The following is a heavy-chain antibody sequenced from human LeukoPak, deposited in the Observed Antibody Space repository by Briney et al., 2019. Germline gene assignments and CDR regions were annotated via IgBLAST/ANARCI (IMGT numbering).Heavy chain of an antibody. V-gene: IGHV4-59*01. CDR3: ARDYGRYCSGGSCYGYYYMDV. D-gene: IGHD2-15*01. CDR1: GGSISSYY. J-gene: IGHJ6*03. Sequence: PSETLSLTCTVSGGSISSYYWSWIRQPPGKGLEWIGYIYYSGSTNYNPSLKSRVTISVDTSRNQFSLKLSSVTAADTAVYYCARDYGRYCSGGSCYGYYYMDVWGKGTTVTVSS. CDR2: IYYSGST.